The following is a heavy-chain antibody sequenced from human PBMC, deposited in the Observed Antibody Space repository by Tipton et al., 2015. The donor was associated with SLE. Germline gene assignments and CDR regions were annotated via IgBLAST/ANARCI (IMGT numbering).Heavy chain of an antibody. D-gene: IGHD3-3*01. CDR1: GFTFSSYG. J-gene: IGHJ4*02. V-gene: IGHV3-30*02. CDR3: AKGGPFGDF. Sequence: SLRLSCAASGFTFSSYGMHWVRQAPGKGLEWVTFIRYDGSNKYYADSVRGRFTISRDNSKNMVYLQMNFLRPEDTAVYYCAKGGPFGDFWGQGTLVTVSS. CDR2: IRYDGSNK.